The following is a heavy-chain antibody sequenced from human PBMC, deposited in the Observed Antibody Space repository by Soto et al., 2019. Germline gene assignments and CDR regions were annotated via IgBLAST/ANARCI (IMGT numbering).Heavy chain of an antibody. CDR2: INPNSGNI. CDR3: ARGRASGSYYLLDY. V-gene: IGHV1-8*01. CDR1: GDTFPTYD. Sequence: GASVKVSCKASGDTFPTYDINRVRQATGHGLEWMGWINPNSGNIGYAQRFQGRVTMTRDTAIRTAYMEVSSLRSDDTAVYYCARGRASGSYYLLDYWGQGTLVT. D-gene: IGHD3-10*01. J-gene: IGHJ4*02.